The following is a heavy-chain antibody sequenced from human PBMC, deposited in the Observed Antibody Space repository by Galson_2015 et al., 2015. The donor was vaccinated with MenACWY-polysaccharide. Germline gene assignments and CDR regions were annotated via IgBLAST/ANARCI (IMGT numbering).Heavy chain of an antibody. D-gene: IGHD6-19*01. J-gene: IGHJ4*02. CDR3: ASGNAPHGIAVAQCVNHY. CDR2: MNPNSGNT. V-gene: IGHV1-8*01. CDR1: GYTFTSYD. Sequence: SVKVSCKASGYTFTSYDINWARQATGQGLEWMGWMNPNSGNTGYPQKFQGRVTMTRNTSISTAYMELSSLRSEDTAVYYCASGNAPHGIAVAQCVNHYSVQGTLVSLSS.